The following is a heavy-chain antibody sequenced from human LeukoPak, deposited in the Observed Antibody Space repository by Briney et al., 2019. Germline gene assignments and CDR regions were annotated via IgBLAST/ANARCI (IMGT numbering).Heavy chain of an antibody. J-gene: IGHJ6*02. V-gene: IGHV3-23*01. Sequence: GGSLRLSCAASGFTFSSYAMSWVRQAPGKGLEWVSAISGSGGSTYYADSVKGRFTISRDNSKNTLYLQMNSLRAEDTAVYYCAKDWWDYDYVWGSYRHHEGMDVWGQGTTVTVSS. D-gene: IGHD3-16*02. CDR2: ISGSGGST. CDR1: GFTFSSYA. CDR3: AKDWWDYDYVWGSYRHHEGMDV.